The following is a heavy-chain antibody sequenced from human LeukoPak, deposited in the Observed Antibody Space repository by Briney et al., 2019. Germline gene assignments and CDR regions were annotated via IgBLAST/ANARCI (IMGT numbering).Heavy chain of an antibody. CDR2: INSDGSST. V-gene: IGHV3-74*01. Sequence: GGSLRLSCAASGFTFSSYWMHWVRQAPGKGLVWVSRINSDGSSTSYADSVKGRFTISSDNAKNTLYLQMNSLRAEDTAVYYCARAFLTTGPFDYWGQGTLVTVSS. CDR3: ARAFLTTGPFDY. J-gene: IGHJ4*02. CDR1: GFTFSSYW. D-gene: IGHD4-17*01.